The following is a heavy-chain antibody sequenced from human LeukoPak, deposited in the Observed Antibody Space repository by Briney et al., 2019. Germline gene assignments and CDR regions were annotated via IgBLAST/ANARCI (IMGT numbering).Heavy chain of an antibody. CDR3: AKDIGVAGTLGAFDI. CDR1: GFTFGDYA. D-gene: IGHD6-19*01. V-gene: IGHV3-9*03. J-gene: IGHJ3*02. Sequence: PGGSLRLSCAASGFTFGDYAMHWVRQAPGKGLEWVSGISWNSDNIGYADSVKGRFTISRDNAKNSLYLQMNSLRAEDMALYYCAKDIGVAGTLGAFDIWGQGTMVTVSS. CDR2: ISWNSDNI.